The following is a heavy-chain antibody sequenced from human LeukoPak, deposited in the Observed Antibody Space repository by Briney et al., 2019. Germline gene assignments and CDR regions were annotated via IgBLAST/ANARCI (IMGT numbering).Heavy chain of an antibody. CDR1: GGAFSSNA. CDR3: ARSFGSGYDYYYYFMDV. J-gene: IGHJ6*03. D-gene: IGHD5-12*01. Sequence: SVKVSCKASGGAFSSNAISWVRQAPGQGLEWMGWIIPIFGTANYAQKFQGRVTITADKSTSTAYMELSSLRSEDTAVYFCARSFGSGYDYYYYFMDVWGKGTTVTVSS. V-gene: IGHV1-69*06. CDR2: IIPIFGTA.